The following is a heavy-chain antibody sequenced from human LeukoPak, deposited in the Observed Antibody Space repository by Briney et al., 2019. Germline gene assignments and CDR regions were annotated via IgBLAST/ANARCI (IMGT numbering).Heavy chain of an antibody. CDR2: IWYDESNK. J-gene: IGHJ6*02. CDR3: ARDQVQNYYYSGMDV. Sequence: PGGSLRLSCAASGFTVSSNYMSWVRQAPGKGLEWVAVIWYDESNKYYADSVKGRFTISRDNSKNTLYLQMNSLRAEDTAVYYCARDQVQNYYYSGMDVWGQGTTVTVSS. CDR1: GFTVSSNY. V-gene: IGHV3-33*08. D-gene: IGHD2/OR15-2a*01.